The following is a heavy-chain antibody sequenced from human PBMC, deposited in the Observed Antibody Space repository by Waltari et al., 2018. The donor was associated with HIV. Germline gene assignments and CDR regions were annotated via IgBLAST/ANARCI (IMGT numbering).Heavy chain of an antibody. D-gene: IGHD3-3*01. J-gene: IGHJ6*02. CDR2: INSDGSST. Sequence: EVQLVESGGGLVQPGGSLRLSCAASGFTFSSYWMHWVRQAPGKGRVWVSRINSDGSSTSYADSVKGRFTISRDNAKNTLYLQMNSLRAEDTAVYYCARDRAIFGDFHGMDVWGQGTTVTVSS. CDR1: GFTFSSYW. CDR3: ARDRAIFGDFHGMDV. V-gene: IGHV3-74*01.